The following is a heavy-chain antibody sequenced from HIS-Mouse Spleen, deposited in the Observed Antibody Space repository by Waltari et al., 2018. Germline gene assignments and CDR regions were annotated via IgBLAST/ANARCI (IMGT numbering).Heavy chain of an antibody. CDR1: GGSISSSSYY. Sequence: QLQLQESGPGLVKPSETLSLTCTVSGGSISSSSYYWGWIRQPPGKGLEWLGSLYYSVSTSFSPSLTSRVTISVDTSKNQFSLKLSSVTAADTAVYYCARAWYSSSWFDYWGQGTLVTVSS. CDR2: LYYSVST. J-gene: IGHJ4*02. D-gene: IGHD6-13*01. CDR3: ARAWYSSSWFDY. V-gene: IGHV4-39*07.